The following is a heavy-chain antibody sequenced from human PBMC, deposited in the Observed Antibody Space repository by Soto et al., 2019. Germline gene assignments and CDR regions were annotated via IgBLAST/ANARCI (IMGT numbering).Heavy chain of an antibody. J-gene: IGHJ5*02. CDR1: GDSVSSNTAS. Sequence: SQTLSLTCAISGDSVSSNTASLNWMMQSPSRGLEWLGRTYFRSKWYNDYAVSVKSRIIINPDTSNNQFSLQLNSVTPEGTAVYFCAKGDNLGPKTGYAFDPWGQGIMVTVSS. CDR3: AKGDNLGPKTGYAFDP. V-gene: IGHV6-1*01. D-gene: IGHD5-12*01. CDR2: TYFRSKWYN.